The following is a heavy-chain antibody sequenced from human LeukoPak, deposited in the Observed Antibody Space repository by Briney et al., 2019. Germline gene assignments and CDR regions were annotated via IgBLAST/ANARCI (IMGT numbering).Heavy chain of an antibody. V-gene: IGHV3-30*04. J-gene: IGHJ6*02. CDR3: ARDGVHCGGDCYSVDYYYGMDV. CDR2: ISYDGSNK. CDR1: GFTFSSYA. Sequence: GGSLRLSCAASGFTFSSYAMHWVRQAPGKGLEWVAVISYDGSNKYYADSVKGRFTISRDNSKNTLYLQMNSLRAKDTAVYYCARDGVHCGGDCYSVDYYYGMDVWGQGTTVTVSS. D-gene: IGHD2-21*02.